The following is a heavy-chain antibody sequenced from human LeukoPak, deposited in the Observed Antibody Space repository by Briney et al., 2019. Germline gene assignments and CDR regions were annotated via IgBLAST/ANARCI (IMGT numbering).Heavy chain of an antibody. CDR1: GFTFSSNA. V-gene: IGHV3-23*01. Sequence: GGSLRLSCAASGFTFSSNAMTWVRQAPGKGLECVSGISDSGGTTYYADSVKGRFTISRDNSRNTLYLQMNSLRAEDTAVYYCAKDPRYSGLSGFDYWGQGTLVTVSS. CDR3: AKDPRYSGLSGFDY. CDR2: ISDSGGTT. J-gene: IGHJ4*02. D-gene: IGHD3-16*02.